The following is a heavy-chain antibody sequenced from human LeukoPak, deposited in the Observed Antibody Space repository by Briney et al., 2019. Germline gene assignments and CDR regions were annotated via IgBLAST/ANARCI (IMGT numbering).Heavy chain of an antibody. J-gene: IGHJ4*02. CDR1: GGSISSGDYY. V-gene: IGHV4-30-4*01. CDR2: IYYSGGT. D-gene: IGHD2-21*02. CDR3: ARNIVVVTAFDY. Sequence: PSQTLSLTCTVSGGSISSGDYYWSWIRQPPGKGLEWIGYIYYSGGTHYNPSHKSRVTISVATSKNQFFLKLSSVTAADTAVYYCARNIVVVTAFDYWGQGTLVTVSS.